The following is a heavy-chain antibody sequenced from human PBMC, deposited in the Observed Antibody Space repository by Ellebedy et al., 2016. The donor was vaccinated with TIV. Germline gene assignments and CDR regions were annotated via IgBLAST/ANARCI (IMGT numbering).Heavy chain of an antibody. CDR2: LSGSGSIV. D-gene: IGHD2-15*01. J-gene: IGHJ6*02. Sequence: GESLKISCAASGFTFSDSFMTWVRQAPGKGLEWVSYLSGSGSIVFYADSVKGRFTISRDSATNTLHLHMNSLRAEDTAVYHCASGFPAATYYFYGMDVWGQGTTVTVSS. CDR1: GFTFSDSF. V-gene: IGHV3-11*04. CDR3: ASGFPAATYYFYGMDV.